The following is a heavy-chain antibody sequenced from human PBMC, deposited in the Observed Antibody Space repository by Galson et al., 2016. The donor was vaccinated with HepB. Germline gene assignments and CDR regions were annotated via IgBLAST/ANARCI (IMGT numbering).Heavy chain of an antibody. J-gene: IGHJ4*02. V-gene: IGHV1-2*02. D-gene: IGHD4-11*01. CDR2: ISPNSGGT. CDR1: KYTFTVYY. Sequence: KVSCKASKYTFTVYYIHWVRQAPGQGLEWMGWISPNSGGTNYAQKFQGRVTTTRDTSITTAYMEQSSLRSDDTAVYYCAREAAPGDDYSLAYWGQGTLVTVSS. CDR3: AREAAPGDDYSLAY.